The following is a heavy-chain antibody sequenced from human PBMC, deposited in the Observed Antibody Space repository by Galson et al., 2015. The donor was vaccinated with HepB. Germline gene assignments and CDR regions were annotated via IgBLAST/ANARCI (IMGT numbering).Heavy chain of an antibody. CDR3: ARTGPDSSSWYYYYYGMDV. D-gene: IGHD6-13*01. CDR1: GYTFTSYA. CDR2: INTNTGNP. V-gene: IGHV7-4-1*02. Sequence: SVKVSCKASGYTFTSYAMNWVRQAPGQGLEWMGWINTNTGNPTYAQGFTGRFVFSLDTSVSTAYLQISSLKAEDTAVYYCARTGPDSSSWYYYYYGMDVWGQGTTVTVSS. J-gene: IGHJ6*02.